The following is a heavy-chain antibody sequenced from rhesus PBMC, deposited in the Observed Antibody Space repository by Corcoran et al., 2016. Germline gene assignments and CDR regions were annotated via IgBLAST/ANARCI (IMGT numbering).Heavy chain of an antibody. Sequence: EVQLVESGGGLVQPGGSLRLSCAASGFTFSSSGMSWVRQAPGKGLEWVSYISNGGGSTYYAEPVNGRFTISRDNSKNTLSLQMNRLRAEDTAVYYCAKNELELPNYFDFWGQGVLVTVSS. J-gene: IGHJ4*01. CDR3: AKNELELPNYFDF. CDR2: ISNGGGST. CDR1: GFTFSSSG. V-gene: IGHV3S5*01. D-gene: IGHD1-26*01.